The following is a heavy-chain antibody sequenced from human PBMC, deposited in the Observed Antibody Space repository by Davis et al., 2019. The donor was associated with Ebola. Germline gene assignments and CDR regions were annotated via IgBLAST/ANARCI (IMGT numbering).Heavy chain of an antibody. Sequence: PGGSLRLSCAASGFTFSSYSMHWVRQAPGEGLVWVSRLNDDGSSTSYADSVKGRFTVSRDDAKNTVYLQMNSLRAEDTAVYYCTRGRTGYFDYWGQGALVTVSS. J-gene: IGHJ4*02. CDR3: TRGRTGYFDY. CDR2: LNDDGSST. V-gene: IGHV3-74*01. CDR1: GFTFSSYS. D-gene: IGHD7-27*01.